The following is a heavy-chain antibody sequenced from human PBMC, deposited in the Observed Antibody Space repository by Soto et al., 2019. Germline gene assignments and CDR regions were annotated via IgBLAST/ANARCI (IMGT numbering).Heavy chain of an antibody. CDR1: GGSISSSHW. V-gene: IGHV4-4*02. D-gene: IGHD3-9*01. CDR2: ISHSGTS. Sequence: QVQLQESGPGLVKPSGTLSLTCAVSGGSISSSHWWTWVRQSPGKGLEYIGEISHSGTSNSNPSLKSRVTLSVDKYTNHFSLTLTSVTAADTAVYYCARVVLTITRGAFDAWGQGTLVIVSS. CDR3: ARVVLTITRGAFDA. J-gene: IGHJ3*01.